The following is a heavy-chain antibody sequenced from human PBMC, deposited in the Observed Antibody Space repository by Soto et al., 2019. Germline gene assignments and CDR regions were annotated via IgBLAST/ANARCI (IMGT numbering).Heavy chain of an antibody. CDR1: GGTFSSYA. CDR2: IIPIFGTA. D-gene: IGHD3-22*01. Sequence: QVQLVQSGAEVKKPGSSVKVSCKASGGTFSSYAITWVRQAPGQGLEWMGGIIPIFGTANYAQKFQARVTITADESTSTAYMEVSSLRSEDTAVYYCARDRSPSSGYYPYWFDPWGQGTLVTVSS. J-gene: IGHJ5*02. CDR3: ARDRSPSSGYYPYWFDP. V-gene: IGHV1-69*12.